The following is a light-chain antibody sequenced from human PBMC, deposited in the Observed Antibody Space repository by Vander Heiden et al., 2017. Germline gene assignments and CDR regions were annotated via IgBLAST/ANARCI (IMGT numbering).Light chain of an antibody. CDR2: GAS. V-gene: IGKV3-20*01. CDR1: QSVSSSY. CDR3: QQYGSSPLT. Sequence: EIALTQSPGTLSLSPGERATLSCRASQSVSSSYLAWYQQKPGQGPRLLIYGASSRATGIPDRFSGSGSGTDFTLTISRLEPEDFAVYYCQQYGSSPLTFGGGTKVEIK. J-gene: IGKJ4*01.